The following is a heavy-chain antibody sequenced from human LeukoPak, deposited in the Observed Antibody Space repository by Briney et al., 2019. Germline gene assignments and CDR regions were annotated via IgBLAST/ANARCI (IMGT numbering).Heavy chain of an antibody. D-gene: IGHD3-22*01. V-gene: IGHV4-39*07. J-gene: IGHJ3*02. Sequence: SETLSLTCTVSGASISSSNFYWGWIRQPPGKGLEWIGSVYYSGATYYNPSLKSRVTISVDTSKNQFSLKLSSVTAADTAVYYCARVSGTYYYDSSGYYYHDAFDIWGQGTMVTVSS. CDR2: VYYSGAT. CDR1: GASISSSNFY. CDR3: ARVSGTYYYDSSGYYYHDAFDI.